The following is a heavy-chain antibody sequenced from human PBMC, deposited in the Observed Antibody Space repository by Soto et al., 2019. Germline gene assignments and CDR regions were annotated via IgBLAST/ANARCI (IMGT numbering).Heavy chain of an antibody. J-gene: IGHJ5*02. CDR2: IIPIFGTA. V-gene: IGHV1-69*13. D-gene: IGHD6-19*01. Sequence: ASVKVSCKASGGTFSSYAISWVRQAPGQGLEWMGGIIPIFGTANYAQKFQGSVTITADESTSTAYMELSSLSSEDTAVYYCASAPGYSSGWVWFDPWGQGALVTVSS. CDR3: ASAPGYSSGWVWFDP. CDR1: GGTFSSYA.